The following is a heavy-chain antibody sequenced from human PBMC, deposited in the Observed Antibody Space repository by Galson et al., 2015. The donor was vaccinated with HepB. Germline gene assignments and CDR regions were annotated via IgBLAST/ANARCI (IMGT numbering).Heavy chain of an antibody. CDR3: ARSVFGVAGRYFDS. Sequence: ETLSLTCAVSGGSISNRNWWNWVRQSPGKGLEYIGYIFSTGSSNYNPSLKSRVTMSVDTSKNQFSLRLSSVTAADTAVYYCARSVFGVAGRYFDSWGQGTLVTVSS. CDR1: GGSISNRNW. J-gene: IGHJ4*02. CDR2: IFSTGSS. D-gene: IGHD3-3*01. V-gene: IGHV4-4*02.